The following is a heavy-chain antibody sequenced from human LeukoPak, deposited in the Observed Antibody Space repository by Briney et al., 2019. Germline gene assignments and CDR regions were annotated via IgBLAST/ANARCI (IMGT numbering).Heavy chain of an antibody. Sequence: GGSLRLSRAASGFRFCEYYMSWICQAPGKGLERVSYISSSGSTIYYADSVKGRFTISRDKATNSLYLQMNALRDEDTAVYCVSFISSSGSTIYYADFVKGLFTITRDNAKNSLYLQMNSLRAEDTAVYYCAREKIGRYWGQGTLVTVSA. CDR2: ISSSGSTI. CDR1: GFRFCEYY. D-gene: IGHD2-2*01. CDR3: SFISSSGSTIYYADFVKGLFTITRDNAKNSLYLQMNSLRAEDTAVYYCAREKIGRY. J-gene: IGHJ4*02. V-gene: IGHV3-11*01.